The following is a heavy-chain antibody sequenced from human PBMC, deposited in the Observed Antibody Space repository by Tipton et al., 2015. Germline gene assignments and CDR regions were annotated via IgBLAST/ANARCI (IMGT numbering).Heavy chain of an antibody. V-gene: IGHV4-34*01. CDR2: INHSGRT. D-gene: IGHD5-24*01. Sequence: TLSLTCAVYGGSFSGYSWSWIRQPPGKGLEWIGEINHSGRTNYNPSLKSRVITSVDTSKNQFSLTLNSVTAADTAVYYCARDLEHGMDVWGQGTTVTVSS. CDR1: GGSFSGYS. J-gene: IGHJ6*02. CDR3: ARDLEHGMDV.